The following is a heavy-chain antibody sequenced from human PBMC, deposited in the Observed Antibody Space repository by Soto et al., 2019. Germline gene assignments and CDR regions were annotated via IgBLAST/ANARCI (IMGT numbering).Heavy chain of an antibody. J-gene: IGHJ6*02. CDR3: AKGKLKLDV. CDR1: GFTFSYYV. V-gene: IGHV3-23*01. Sequence: GGSLRLSCAASGFTFSYYVMSWVRQAPGKGLEWVSGISGSGGSTYYTDSVKGRFTISRDNSKNTLYLQMNSLRAEDTAVYYCAKGKLKLDVWGQGTTVTVSS. CDR2: ISGSGGST.